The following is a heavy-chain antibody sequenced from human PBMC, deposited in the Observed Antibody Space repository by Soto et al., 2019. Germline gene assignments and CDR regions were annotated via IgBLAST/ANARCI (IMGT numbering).Heavy chain of an antibody. J-gene: IGHJ5*02. D-gene: IGHD2-21*02. V-gene: IGHV1-69*01. CDR3: ALAGGDPIVSWFDP. CDR1: GGTFSSYA. Sequence: QVQLVQSGAEVKKPGSSVKVSCKASGGTFSSYAVSWVRQAPGQGLEWMGGIIPMLATTNYAQKFQGRVTITADESTSTTSMELSSLRSGDTAIYYCALAGGDPIVSWFDPWGQGTLVTVSS. CDR2: IIPMLATT.